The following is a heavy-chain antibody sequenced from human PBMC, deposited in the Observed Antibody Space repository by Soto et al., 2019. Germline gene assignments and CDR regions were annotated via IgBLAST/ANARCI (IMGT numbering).Heavy chain of an antibody. CDR1: GFTVSTKY. V-gene: IGHV3-66*01. CDR3: ARDPWAADY. D-gene: IGHD3-16*01. CDR2: IYSGGST. J-gene: IGHJ4*02. Sequence: EVQLVESGGGLVQPGGSLRLSCAASGFTVSTKYMSWVRQAPGKGLEWVSVIYSGGSTFYADSVRGRCTISRDNSKNTVILQMNSLRAEDTAVYYCARDPWAADYWGQGTLVTVSS.